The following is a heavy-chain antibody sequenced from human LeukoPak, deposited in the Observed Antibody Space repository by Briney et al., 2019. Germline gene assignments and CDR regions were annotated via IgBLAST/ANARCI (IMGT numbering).Heavy chain of an antibody. J-gene: IGHJ4*02. CDR2: IGGNGIA. V-gene: IGHV3-69-1*01. D-gene: IGHD3-22*01. CDR3: ARDINNYYDSSGYYEGDY. CDR1: GFTFTDHP. Sequence: GGSLRLSCVASGFTFTDHPMNWVRQAPGKGLEWISYIGGNGIAFYADSVKGRFTASKDDARKSMYLQMNSLRAEDTAVYYCARDINNYYDSSGYYEGDYWGQGTLVTVSS.